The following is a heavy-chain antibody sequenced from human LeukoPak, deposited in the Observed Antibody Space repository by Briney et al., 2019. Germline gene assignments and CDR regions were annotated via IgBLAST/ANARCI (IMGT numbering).Heavy chain of an antibody. J-gene: IGHJ4*02. CDR2: IYYSGST. Sequence: SETLSLTCTVSGGSISSYYWSWIRQPPGKGLEWIGYIYYSGSTNYNPSLKSRVTISVDTSKNQFSLKLSSVTAADTAVYYCARLGSGSYPPFDYWGQGTLVTVSS. CDR1: GGSISSYY. V-gene: IGHV4-59*01. D-gene: IGHD1-26*01. CDR3: ARLGSGSYPPFDY.